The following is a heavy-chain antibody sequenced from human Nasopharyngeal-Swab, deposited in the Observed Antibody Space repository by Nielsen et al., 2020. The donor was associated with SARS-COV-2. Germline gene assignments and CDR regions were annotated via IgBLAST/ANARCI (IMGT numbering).Heavy chain of an antibody. J-gene: IGHJ4*02. CDR3: ARDGAAVAGGLDY. D-gene: IGHD6-19*01. V-gene: IGHV3-23*01. CDR2: ISFGGVTT. CDR1: GFPFNSHA. Sequence: GESLKISCKASGFPFNSHAMSWVRQAPGKGLEWVSGISFGGVTTYYADSVKGRFTISRDNSKNTLYLQMNSLRAEDTAVYYCARDGAAVAGGLDYWGQGTLVTVSS.